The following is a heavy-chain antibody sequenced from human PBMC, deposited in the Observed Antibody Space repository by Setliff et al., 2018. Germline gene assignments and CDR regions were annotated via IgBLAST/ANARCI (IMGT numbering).Heavy chain of an antibody. CDR1: GFVFTNYA. CDR2: ISPIYGYT. J-gene: IGHJ1*01. CDR3: VRDAGWQYDDYAGVYFPH. D-gene: IGHD4-17*01. V-gene: IGHV1-18*01. Sequence: ASVKVSCKASGFVFTNYAITWVRQAPGQGLEWMGWISPIYGYTSYAQKFQDRVTITADTSTSTAYLELRSLTSDDTAVYYCVRDAGWQYDDYAGVYFPHWGQGTLVTVSS.